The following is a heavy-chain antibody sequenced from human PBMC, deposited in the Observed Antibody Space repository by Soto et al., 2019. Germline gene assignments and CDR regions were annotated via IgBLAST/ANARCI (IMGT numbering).Heavy chain of an antibody. V-gene: IGHV4-39*02. CDR3: AERCCRGGTCYGYSQ. Sequence: QLQLQQSGPGLVKPSETLSLTCIVPADSITSGSYYWGWIRQPPGKGLEWIGSIYKSGNTYYNPSLKNRLHVAIATFQNPPSLTLRPLTAAETALYSCAERCCRGGTCYGYSQWGEGTRVTVSP. J-gene: IGHJ4*02. D-gene: IGHD5-18*01. CDR1: ADSITSGSYY. CDR2: IYKSGNT.